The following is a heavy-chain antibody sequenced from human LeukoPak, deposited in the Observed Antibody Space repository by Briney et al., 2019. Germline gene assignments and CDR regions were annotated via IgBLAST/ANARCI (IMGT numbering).Heavy chain of an antibody. CDR2: IYYSGST. CDR1: GGSISSYY. Sequence: KPSETLSLTCTVSGGSISSYYWSWIRQPPGKGLEWIGSIYYSGSTYYNPSLKSRVTISVDTSKIQFSLKLSSVTAADTAVYYCAREGIPDLAVAGTYYYYYMDVWGKGTTVTISS. CDR3: AREGIPDLAVAGTYYYYYMDV. D-gene: IGHD6-19*01. J-gene: IGHJ6*03. V-gene: IGHV4-59*12.